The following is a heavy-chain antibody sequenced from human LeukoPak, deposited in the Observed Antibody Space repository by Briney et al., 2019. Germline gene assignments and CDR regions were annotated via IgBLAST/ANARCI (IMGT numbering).Heavy chain of an antibody. D-gene: IGHD6-13*01. CDR1: GFTFSSYS. CDR3: ARVTGAAAITGDAFDI. Sequence: GGSLRLSCAASGFTFSSYSMNWVRQAPGKGLEWVSYISSSSSTIYYADSVKGRFTISRDNAKNSLYLQMNSLRAEDTAVYYCARVTGAAAITGDAFDIWGQGTMVTVSS. V-gene: IGHV3-48*04. CDR2: ISSSSSTI. J-gene: IGHJ3*02.